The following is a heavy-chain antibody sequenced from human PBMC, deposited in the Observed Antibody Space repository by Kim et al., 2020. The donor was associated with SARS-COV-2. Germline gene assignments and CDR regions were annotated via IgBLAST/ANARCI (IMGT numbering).Heavy chain of an antibody. J-gene: IGHJ6*03. CDR1: GGSISSYY. Sequence: SETLSLTCTVSGGSISSYYWSWIRQPPGKGLEWIGYIYYSGSTNYNPSLKSRVTISVDTSKNQFSLKLSSVTAADTAVYYCARLSSSYYYYYMDVWGKGTPVTVSS. CDR3: ARLSSSYYYYYMDV. CDR2: IYYSGST. D-gene: IGHD6-6*01. V-gene: IGHV4-59*08.